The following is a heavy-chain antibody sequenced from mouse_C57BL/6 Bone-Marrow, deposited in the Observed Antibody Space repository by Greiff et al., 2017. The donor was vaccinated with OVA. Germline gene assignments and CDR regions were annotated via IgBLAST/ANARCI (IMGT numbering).Heavy chain of an antibody. D-gene: IGHD2-5*01. CDR3: AREKAYYSNPWFAY. V-gene: IGHV5-17*01. CDR1: GFTFSDYG. Sequence: EVKVEESGGGLVKPGGSLKLSCAASGFTFSDYGMHWVRQAPEKGLEWVAYISSGSSTIYYADTVKGRFTISRDNAKNTLFLQMTSLRSEDTAMYYCAREKAYYSNPWFAYWGQGTLVTVSA. J-gene: IGHJ3*01. CDR2: ISSGSSTI.